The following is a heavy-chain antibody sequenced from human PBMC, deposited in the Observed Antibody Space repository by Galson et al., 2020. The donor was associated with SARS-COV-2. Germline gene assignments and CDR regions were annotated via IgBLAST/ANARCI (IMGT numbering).Heavy chain of an antibody. CDR2: IYYTGTT. CDR3: ARGNGGGAFDI. CDR1: GGSITSGSFS. D-gene: IGHD3-16*01. Sequence: SETLSLTCDVSGGSITSGSFSWTWIRQPPGKGLEWIGYIYYTGTTYYNPSLRSRLTISVDRSKNQFSLNLTSLTAADTATYFCARGNGGGAFDIWGQGTMVTVSS. J-gene: IGHJ3*02. V-gene: IGHV4-30-2*01.